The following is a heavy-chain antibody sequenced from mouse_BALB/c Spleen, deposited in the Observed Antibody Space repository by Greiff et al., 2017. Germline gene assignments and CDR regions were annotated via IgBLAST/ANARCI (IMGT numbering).Heavy chain of an antibody. CDR2: IWAGGST. CDR1: GFSLTSYG. Sequence: VKVVESGPGLVAPSQSLSITCTVSGFSLTSYGVHWVRQPPGKGLEWLGVIWAGGSTNYNSALMSRLSISKDNSKSQVFLKMNSLQTDDTAMYYCARDALGLYAMDYWGQGTSVTVSS. J-gene: IGHJ4*01. CDR3: ARDALGLYAMDY. D-gene: IGHD4-1*01. V-gene: IGHV2-9*02.